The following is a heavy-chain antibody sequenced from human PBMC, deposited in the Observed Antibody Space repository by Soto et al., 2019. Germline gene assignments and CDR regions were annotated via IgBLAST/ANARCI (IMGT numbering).Heavy chain of an antibody. CDR2: IKHDGSEK. CDR1: GFTFSSYW. J-gene: IGHJ3*02. D-gene: IGHD2-15*01. CDR3: ARDRYCSGRNCYSDAFDI. Sequence: EVQLVESGGGLVQPGGSLRLSCAASGFTFSSYWMSWVRQAPGKGLEWVANIKHDGSEKYYVDSVKGRFTFSRDNAKDSLYLQMNSLRVEDTAVYFCARDRYCSGRNCYSDAFDIWGQGTMVTVSS. V-gene: IGHV3-7*01.